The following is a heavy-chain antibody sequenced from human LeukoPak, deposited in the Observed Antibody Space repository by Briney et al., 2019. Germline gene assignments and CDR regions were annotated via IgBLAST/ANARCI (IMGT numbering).Heavy chain of an antibody. D-gene: IGHD2-2*01. CDR2: ISAYNCNT. J-gene: IGHJ6*02. CDR3: ARDEDQLPTSYYYYYYGMDV. V-gene: IGHV1-18*01. Sequence: ASVKVSCKASGYTFTSYGISWLRQAPGQGLEWMGWISAYNCNTNYAQKLQGRVTMTTDTSTSTAYMELRSLRSDDTAVYYCARDEDQLPTSYYYYYYGMDVWGQGTTVTVSS. CDR1: GYTFTSYG.